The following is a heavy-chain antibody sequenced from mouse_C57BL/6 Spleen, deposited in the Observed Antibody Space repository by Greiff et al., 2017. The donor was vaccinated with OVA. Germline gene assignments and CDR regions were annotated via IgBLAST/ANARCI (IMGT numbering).Heavy chain of an antibody. CDR2: IRNKANGYTT. CDR1: GFTFTDYY. CDR3: ARSSYYSKYYCDY. V-gene: IGHV7-3*01. D-gene: IGHD2-5*01. Sequence: EVHLVESGGGLVQPGGSLSLSCAASGFTFTDYYMSWVRQPPGKALEWLGFIRNKANGYTTEYSASVKGRFTISRDNSQSILYLQMNALRAEDSATYYCARSSYYSKYYCDYWGQGTTLTVSS. J-gene: IGHJ2*01.